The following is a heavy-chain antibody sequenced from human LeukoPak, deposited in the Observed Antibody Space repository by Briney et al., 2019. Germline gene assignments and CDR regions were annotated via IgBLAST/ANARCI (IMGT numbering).Heavy chain of an antibody. D-gene: IGHD2-21*02. V-gene: IGHV1-8*01. CDR2: MNPNSGNT. CDR1: GYTFTSYD. CDR3: ARADVVVTGMVDY. Sequence: ASVKVSCKASGYTFTSYDINWVRQATGQGLEWMGWMNPNSGNTGYAQEFQGRVTMTRNTSISTAYMELSSLRSEDTAVYYCARADVVVTGMVDYWGQGTLVTVSS. J-gene: IGHJ4*02.